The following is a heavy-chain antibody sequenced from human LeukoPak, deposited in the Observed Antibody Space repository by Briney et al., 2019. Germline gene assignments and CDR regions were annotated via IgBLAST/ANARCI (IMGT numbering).Heavy chain of an antibody. V-gene: IGHV3-21*01. CDR3: ARSQGYCYGYLGDY. CDR2: ISSSSSYI. CDR1: GFTFSDAW. Sequence: GGSLRLSCVGSGFTFSDAWISWVRQAPGKGLEWVSSISSSSSYIYYADSVKGRFTISRDNAKNSLYLQMNSLRAEDTAVYYCARSQGYCYGYLGDYWGQGTLVTVSS. J-gene: IGHJ4*02. D-gene: IGHD5-18*01.